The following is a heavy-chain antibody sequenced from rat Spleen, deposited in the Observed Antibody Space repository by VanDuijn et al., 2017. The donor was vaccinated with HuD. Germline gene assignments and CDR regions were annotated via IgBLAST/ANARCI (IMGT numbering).Heavy chain of an antibody. CDR3: ARRFDFDY. CDR1: GFTFSDYY. V-gene: IGHV5S23*01. J-gene: IGHJ2*01. D-gene: IGHD4-3*01. CDR2: ISFDGYNT. Sequence: EVQLVESGGGLVQPGRSLKLSCAASGFTFSDYYMAWVRQAPTKGLEWVATISFDGYNTYYRDSVKGRFTISRDNAKSTLYLQMDSLRSEDTATYYCARRFDFDYWGHGVMVTVSS.